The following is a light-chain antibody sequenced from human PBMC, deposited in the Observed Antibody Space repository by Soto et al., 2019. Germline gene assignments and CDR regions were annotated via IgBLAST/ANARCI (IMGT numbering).Light chain of an antibody. Sequence: QSALTQPASVSGSPGQSITVSCTGTSSDVGNYKYVCWYQQHPGKAPKIILYEVSNRPSGVSNRFSGSKSGNTASLTISGLQAEDEADYYCCSYTASGAHVFGTGTKVTVL. CDR2: EVS. J-gene: IGLJ1*01. CDR3: CSYTASGAHV. CDR1: SSDVGNYKY. V-gene: IGLV2-14*01.